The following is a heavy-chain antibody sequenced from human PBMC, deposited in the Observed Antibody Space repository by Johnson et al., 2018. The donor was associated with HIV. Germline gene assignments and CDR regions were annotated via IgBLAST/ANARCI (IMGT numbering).Heavy chain of an antibody. CDR3: ARDLVLGAFDI. V-gene: IGHV3-7*01. Sequence: VQLVESGGGLVQAGGSLRLSCAASGFTFSRYWMSWVRQAPGKGLEWVANIKQDGSEKYYVDSVTGRFTISRDNAKNSLYLQMNSLRAEDTAVYYCARDLVLGAFDIWGQGTMVTVSS. J-gene: IGHJ3*02. CDR2: IKQDGSEK. CDR1: GFTFSRYW. D-gene: IGHD3-16*01.